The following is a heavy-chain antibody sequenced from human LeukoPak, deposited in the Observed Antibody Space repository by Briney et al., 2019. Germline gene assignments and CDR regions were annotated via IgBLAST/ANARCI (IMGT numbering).Heavy chain of an antibody. D-gene: IGHD2-2*01. CDR1: GYTFTSYA. CDR3: ARTKPRSCSSTSCPSHWFDP. CDR2: ISAYKGDT. Sequence: ASLRVSCKASGYTFTSYAISWVRQAPGEGLECMGWISAYKGDTNYAHKLQGRVTITTDTSTTTAYMELDSLRSDDTAAYYCARTKPRSCSSTSCPSHWFDPWGQGTLVTVSS. J-gene: IGHJ5*02. V-gene: IGHV1-18*01.